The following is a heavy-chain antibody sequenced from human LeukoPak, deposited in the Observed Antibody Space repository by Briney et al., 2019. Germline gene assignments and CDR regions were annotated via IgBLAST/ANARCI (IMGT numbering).Heavy chain of an antibody. CDR3: TRREGY. CDR1: GYSITSGYY. CDR2: IYHSGST. V-gene: IGHV4-38-2*02. J-gene: IGHJ4*02. Sequence: PSETLSLTCTVSGYSITSGYYWGWVRQPPGKGLEWIGVIYHSGSTHYNPSLKSRVTMSVDTAKNQFSLKLSSVTAADTAVYYCTRREGYWGQGTPVTVSP.